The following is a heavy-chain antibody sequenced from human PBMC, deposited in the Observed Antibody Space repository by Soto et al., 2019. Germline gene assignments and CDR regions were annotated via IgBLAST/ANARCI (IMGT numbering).Heavy chain of an antibody. J-gene: IGHJ6*02. Sequence: GASVKVSCKASGYTFTGYYMHWVRQAPGQGLEWMGWINPNSGGTNYAQKFQGWVTMTRDTSISTAYMELSRLRSDDTAVYYCARDRVVAATRGYYYYGMDVWGQGTTVTVSS. D-gene: IGHD2-15*01. CDR3: ARDRVVAATRGYYYYGMDV. CDR1: GYTFTGYY. V-gene: IGHV1-2*04. CDR2: INPNSGGT.